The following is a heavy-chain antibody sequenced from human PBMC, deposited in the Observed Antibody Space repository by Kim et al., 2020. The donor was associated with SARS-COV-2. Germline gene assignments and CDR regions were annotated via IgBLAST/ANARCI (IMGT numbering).Heavy chain of an antibody. CDR1: GGSISSGGYS. V-gene: IGHV4-30-2*01. D-gene: IGHD2-21*01. J-gene: IGHJ4*02. CDR2: IYHSGST. Sequence: SETLSLTCAVSGGSISSGGYSWSWIRQPPGKGLEWIGYIYHSGSTYYNPSLKSRVTISVDRSKNQFSLKLSSVTAADTAVYYCARRSDCGGDCYYFDYWGQGTLVTVSS. CDR3: ARRSDCGGDCYYFDY.